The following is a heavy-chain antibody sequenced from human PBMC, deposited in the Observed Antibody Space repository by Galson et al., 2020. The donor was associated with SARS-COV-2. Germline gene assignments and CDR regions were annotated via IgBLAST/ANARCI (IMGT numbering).Heavy chain of an antibody. J-gene: IGHJ3*02. D-gene: IGHD3-3*01. CDR2: IYYSGST. CDR1: GGSISSGGYY. CDR3: ARGITIFGVVTRAFDI. Sequence: TLSLTCTVSGGSISSGGYYWSWIRQHPGKGLEWIGYIYYSGSTYYNPSLKSRVTISVDTSKNQFSLKLSSVTAADTAVYYCARGITIFGVVTRAFDIWGQGTMVTVSS. V-gene: IGHV4-31*03.